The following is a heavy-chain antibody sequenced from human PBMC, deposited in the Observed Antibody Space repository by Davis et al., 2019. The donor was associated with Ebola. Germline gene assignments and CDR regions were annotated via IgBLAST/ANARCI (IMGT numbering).Heavy chain of an antibody. D-gene: IGHD4-17*01. CDR1: GFTFSTYS. CDR3: ARDMTSVKYYGDYIFVY. CDR2: ISSSSSTI. J-gene: IGHJ4*02. Sequence: GESLKISCAASGFTFSTYSMNWVRQSPGKGLEWVSYISSSSSTIYYADSVKGRFTISRDNAKNSLYLQMNSLRDEDTAVYYCARDMTSVKYYGDYIFVYWGQGTLVTVSS. V-gene: IGHV3-48*02.